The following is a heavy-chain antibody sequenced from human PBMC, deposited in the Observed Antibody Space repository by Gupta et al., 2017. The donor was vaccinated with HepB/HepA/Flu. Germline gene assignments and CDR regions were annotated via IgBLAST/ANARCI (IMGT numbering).Heavy chain of an antibody. CDR3: VRGREAEPGDDGGLDV. D-gene: IGHD4-17*01. V-gene: IGHV4-4*02. CDR2: THYSGIT. CDR1: GGSLNTNAR. J-gene: IGHJ6*02. Sequence: QVQLQESGPGLAKPSGTLYLTCAVSGGSLNTNARGHWFRRPPGKGLECIGETHYSGITNYNPSLSSRITMSIDKSKRQFSLRLSSVTAADTASYYCVRGREAEPGDDGGLDVWGPGTTVTVSS.